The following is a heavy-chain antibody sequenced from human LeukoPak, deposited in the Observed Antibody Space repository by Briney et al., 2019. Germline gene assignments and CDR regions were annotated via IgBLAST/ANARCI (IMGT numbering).Heavy chain of an antibody. CDR2: ISHDASDE. CDR3: VKALVGQTSGY. CDR1: GFSFGGYG. Sequence: PGGSLRLSCTASGFSFGGYGMHWVRQAPGKGLERLAVISHDASDEYYADSVKGRFTISRDNAKNMIYLQMISLRAEDTAVYYCVKALVGQTSGYWGQGTRVTVST. D-gene: IGHD1-26*01. V-gene: IGHV3-30*18. J-gene: IGHJ4*02.